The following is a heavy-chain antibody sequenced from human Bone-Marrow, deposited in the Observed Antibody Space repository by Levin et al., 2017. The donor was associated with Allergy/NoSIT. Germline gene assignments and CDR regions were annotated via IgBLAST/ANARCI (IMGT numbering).Heavy chain of an antibody. CDR1: GFTFSNYW. V-gene: IGHV3-74*01. D-gene: IGHD3/OR15-3a*01. CDR3: ARDGLGRVRAFEV. Sequence: LSLPCAASGFTFSNYWMHWVRQVPGKGLVWVSRISTDGSRTTYADGVKGRFTISRDNAKNTLYLEMDSLRAEDTAVYYCARDGLGRVRAFEVWGQGTKVAVSS. J-gene: IGHJ3*01. CDR2: ISTDGSRT.